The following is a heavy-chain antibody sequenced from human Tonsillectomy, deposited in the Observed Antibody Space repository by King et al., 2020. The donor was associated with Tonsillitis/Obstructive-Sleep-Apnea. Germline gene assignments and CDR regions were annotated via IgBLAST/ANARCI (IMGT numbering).Heavy chain of an antibody. J-gene: IGHJ4*02. CDR2: IYYNGDX. Sequence: VQLQESGPGLVKPSETLSLTCTVSGGSISRYYWTWIRQPSGKGLEWIGYIYYNGDXNYNPSLRSRVTISVDTSKNHFSLELDSVTAADTAIYYCARLGHCTTXRCLPDYXXQGTLVTVSS. CDR3: ARLGHCTTXRCLPDY. CDR1: GGSISRYY. D-gene: IGHD2-2*01. V-gene: IGHV4-59*01.